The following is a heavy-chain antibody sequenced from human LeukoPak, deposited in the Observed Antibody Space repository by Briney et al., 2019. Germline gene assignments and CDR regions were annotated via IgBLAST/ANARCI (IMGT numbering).Heavy chain of an antibody. CDR2: IIPIFGTA. Sequence: SVKVSCKASGGTFSSYAISWVRQAPGQGLEWMGGIIPIFGTANYAQKFQGRVTITADESTSTAYMELSSLRSEDTAVYYCARDKGIAARPADYWGQGTLVTVSS. CDR1: GGTFSSYA. V-gene: IGHV1-69*01. CDR3: ARDKGIAARPADY. J-gene: IGHJ4*02. D-gene: IGHD6-6*01.